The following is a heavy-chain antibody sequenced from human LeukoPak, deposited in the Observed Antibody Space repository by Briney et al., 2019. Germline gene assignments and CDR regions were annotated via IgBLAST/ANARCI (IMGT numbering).Heavy chain of an antibody. D-gene: IGHD3-16*02. Sequence: PGGSLRLSCAASGFTFSNAWMSWVRQAPGKGLEWVGRIKSKTDGGTTDYAAPVKGRFTISRDDSKNTLYLQMSSLKTEDTAVYYCTTDLSYYDYVWGSYRPNWFDPWGQGTLVTVSS. V-gene: IGHV3-15*01. CDR3: TTDLSYYDYVWGSYRPNWFDP. CDR2: IKSKTDGGTT. CDR1: GFTFSNAW. J-gene: IGHJ5*02.